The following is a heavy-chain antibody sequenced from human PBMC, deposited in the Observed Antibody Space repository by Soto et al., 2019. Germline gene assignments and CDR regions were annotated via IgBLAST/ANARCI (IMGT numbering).Heavy chain of an antibody. Sequence: PVGSLRLSCAASGFTFSDYYMSWIRQAPGKGLEWVSYISSSGSTIYYADSVKGRFTISRDNAKNSLYLQMKSLRAEDTAVYYCARDRRTIGAKEGWGIDYCGAGTLVHVSP. V-gene: IGHV3-11*01. D-gene: IGHD7-27*01. CDR3: ARDRRTIGAKEGWGIDY. CDR2: ISSSGSTI. CDR1: GFTFSDYY. J-gene: IGHJ4*02.